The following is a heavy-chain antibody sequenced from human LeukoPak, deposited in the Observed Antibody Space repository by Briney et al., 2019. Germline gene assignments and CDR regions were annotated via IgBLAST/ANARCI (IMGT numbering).Heavy chain of an antibody. V-gene: IGHV1-18*01. Sequence: ASVKVSCKASGYTFTSYGISWVRQAPGQGLEWMGWISAHNGNTNYAQKLQGRVTMTTDTSTSTAYMELRSLRSDDTAVYYCARHGSGSYYNLPTDYWGQGTLVTVSS. CDR1: GYTFTSYG. CDR3: ARHGSGSYYNLPTDY. CDR2: ISAHNGNT. J-gene: IGHJ4*02. D-gene: IGHD3-10*01.